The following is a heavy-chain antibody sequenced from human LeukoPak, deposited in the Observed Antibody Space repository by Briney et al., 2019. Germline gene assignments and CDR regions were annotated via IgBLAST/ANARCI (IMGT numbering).Heavy chain of an antibody. CDR2: IIPIFGTA. Sequence: ASVKVSCKASGGTFSSYAISWVRQAPGQGLEWMGGIIPIFGTANYAQKFQGRVTITADTSASTAYMELSSLRSEDMAVYYCARGRIAWGTDYYYYYMDVWGKGTTVTVSS. V-gene: IGHV1-69*06. D-gene: IGHD1-1*01. J-gene: IGHJ6*03. CDR1: GGTFSSYA. CDR3: ARGRIAWGTDYYYYYMDV.